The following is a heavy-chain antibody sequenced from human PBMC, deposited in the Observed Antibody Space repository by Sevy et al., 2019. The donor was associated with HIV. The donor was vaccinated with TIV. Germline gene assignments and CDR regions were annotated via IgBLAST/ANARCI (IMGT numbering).Heavy chain of an antibody. CDR1: GFTFSRYG. D-gene: IGHD3-10*01. CDR3: AKGLGMVQGALLSDDT. V-gene: IGHV3-30*02. J-gene: IGHJ3*02. Sequence: GGSLRLSCAASGFTFSRYGMHWVRQAPGRGLEWVSFIRFDGTTKYYGDSVKGRFTISRDKSKNTLYLQMNSLRVEDTAVYYCAKGLGMVQGALLSDDTWGQGTMVTVSS. CDR2: IRFDGTTK.